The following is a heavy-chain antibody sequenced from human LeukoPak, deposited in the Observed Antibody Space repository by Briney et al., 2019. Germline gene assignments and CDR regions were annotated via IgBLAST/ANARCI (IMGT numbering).Heavy chain of an antibody. V-gene: IGHV3-9*01. Sequence: GRSLRLSCAASGFTFDDYAMHWVRQAPGKGLEWVSGISWNSGSIGYADSVKGRFTISRDNAKNSLYLQMNSLRAEDTALYYCAKDFATVQGHFDYWGQGTLVTVSS. CDR2: ISWNSGSI. CDR3: AKDFATVQGHFDY. D-gene: IGHD3-10*01. CDR1: GFTFDDYA. J-gene: IGHJ4*02.